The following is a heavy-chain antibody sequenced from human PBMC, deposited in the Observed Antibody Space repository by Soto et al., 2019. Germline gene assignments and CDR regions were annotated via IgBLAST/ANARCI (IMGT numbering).Heavy chain of an antibody. D-gene: IGHD6-6*01. Sequence: ASVKVSCKASGGTFSSYGISWVRQAPGQGLEWMGWISAYNGNTNYAQKLQGRVTMTTDTSTSTAYMELRSLRSDDTAVYYCARELPYGSSSLWGQGTLVTVSS. CDR2: ISAYNGNT. CDR1: GGTFSSYG. CDR3: ARELPYGSSSL. V-gene: IGHV1-18*01. J-gene: IGHJ4*02.